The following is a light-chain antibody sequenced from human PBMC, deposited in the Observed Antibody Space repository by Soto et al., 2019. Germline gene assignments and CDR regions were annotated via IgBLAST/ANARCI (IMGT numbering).Light chain of an antibody. CDR1: QSISIY. V-gene: IGKV1-39*01. J-gene: IGKJ3*01. CDR2: AAS. Sequence: DIQMTQSPSSLFASVGDRVTITCRASQSISIYLNWYQQKPGKAPKLLIYAASSLQSGVPSRFSADGSGTDFTLTISSLQPEDFATYYCQQSSSTPPFTFGPGTKVDIK. CDR3: QQSSSTPPFT.